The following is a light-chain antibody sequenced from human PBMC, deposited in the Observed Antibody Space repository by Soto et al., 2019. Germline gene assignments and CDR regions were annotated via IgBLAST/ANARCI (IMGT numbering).Light chain of an antibody. CDR1: SSDIGAYNY. CDR2: DVT. V-gene: IGLV2-14*01. CDR3: SSYTISRIRV. Sequence: QSALTQPASVSGSPGQSITISCTGSSSDIGAYNYVSWYQQHPGKAPKLMIYDVTHRPSGVSYRFSGSKSGSTASLTISGLHAEDEADYYCSSYTISRIRVFGGGTKVTVL. J-gene: IGLJ3*02.